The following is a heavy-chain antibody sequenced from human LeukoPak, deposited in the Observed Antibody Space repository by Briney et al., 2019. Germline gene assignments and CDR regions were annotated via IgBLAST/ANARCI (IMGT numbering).Heavy chain of an antibody. CDR1: GFTFSSYW. Sequence: GGSLRLSCAASGFTFSSYWMSWVRQAPGKGLEWVANIKQDGSEKYYVDSVKGRFTISRDNAKNSLYLQMNSLRAEDTAVYYCARVNYYDSSGYYYSLGAFDIWGQGTMVTVPS. CDR2: IKQDGSEK. V-gene: IGHV3-7*01. J-gene: IGHJ3*02. CDR3: ARVNYYDSSGYYYSLGAFDI. D-gene: IGHD3-22*01.